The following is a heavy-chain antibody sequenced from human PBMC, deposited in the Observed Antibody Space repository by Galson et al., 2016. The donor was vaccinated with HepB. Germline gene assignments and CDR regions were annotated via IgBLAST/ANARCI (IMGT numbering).Heavy chain of an antibody. V-gene: IGHV3-7*01. CDR1: GLSFSGFW. Sequence: SLRLSCAASGLSFSGFWMSWVRQAPGKGLEWVANTKSDGSERSYVDAVKGRFTTTRNNAEKSLYLQMNSLRDEETAVYYCTRDRRGSSGWYYFDFWGQGILVTVSS. J-gene: IGHJ4*02. CDR2: TKSDGSER. D-gene: IGHD6-19*01. CDR3: TRDRRGSSGWYYFDF.